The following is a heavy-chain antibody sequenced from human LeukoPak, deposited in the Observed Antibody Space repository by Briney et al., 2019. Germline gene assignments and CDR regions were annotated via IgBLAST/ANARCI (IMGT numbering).Heavy chain of an antibody. CDR3: TRGRIGYCSGTSCYLDS. Sequence: PGGSLRLSCTGSGFTFGDHTMNWVRQAPGKGLEWVGFIRTKPYGGTPEYAASVAGRLTISRDDSRGIAYLQMNSLKIEDTAVYFCTRGRIGYCSGTSCYLDSWGQGTLVTVSS. CDR2: IRTKPYGGTP. CDR1: GFTFGDHT. V-gene: IGHV3-49*04. J-gene: IGHJ4*02. D-gene: IGHD2-2*01.